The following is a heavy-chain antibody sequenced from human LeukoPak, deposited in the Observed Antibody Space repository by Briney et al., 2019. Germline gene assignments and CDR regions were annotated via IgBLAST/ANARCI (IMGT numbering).Heavy chain of an antibody. D-gene: IGHD2-8*01. J-gene: IGHJ4*02. CDR3: ARGEYCTNGVCYMFDY. Sequence: PPGGSLRLSCAASGFTFDDYAMSWVRQAPGKGLEWVSGINWNGGSTGYADSVKGRFTISRDNAKNSLYLQMNSLRAEDTAVYYCARGEYCTNGVCYMFDYWGQGTLVTVSS. CDR1: GFTFDDYA. CDR2: INWNGGST. V-gene: IGHV3-20*04.